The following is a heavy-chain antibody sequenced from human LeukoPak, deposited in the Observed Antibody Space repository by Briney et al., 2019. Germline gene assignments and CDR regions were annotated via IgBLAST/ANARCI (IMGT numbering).Heavy chain of an antibody. V-gene: IGHV3-48*04. J-gene: IGHJ4*02. CDR1: GFTFSSYG. CDR2: ISSSGSTI. CDR3: ARDRCSGGSCPPFSY. D-gene: IGHD2-15*01. Sequence: GGSLRLSCAASGFTFSSYGMHWVRQAPGKGLEWVSYISSSGSTIYYADSVKGRFTTSRDNAKNSLYLQMNSLRAEDTAVYYCARDRCSGGSCPPFSYWGQGTLVTVSS.